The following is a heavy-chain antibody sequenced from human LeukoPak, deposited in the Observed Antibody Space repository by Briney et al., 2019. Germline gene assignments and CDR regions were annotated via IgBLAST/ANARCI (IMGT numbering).Heavy chain of an antibody. CDR1: GFTFSIYW. Sequence: PGGSLRLSCAASGFTFSIYWMHWVCHAPRKGLVWVSRINSDGSSTTYADSVKGRFTISRDNAKKKLYLQMNSLRAEDKAVYYCARATYYCGLGSYYRGVDYWGQGTLVTVSS. CDR3: ARATYYCGLGSYYRGVDY. J-gene: IGHJ4*02. V-gene: IGHV3-74*01. D-gene: IGHD3-10*01. CDR2: INSDGSST.